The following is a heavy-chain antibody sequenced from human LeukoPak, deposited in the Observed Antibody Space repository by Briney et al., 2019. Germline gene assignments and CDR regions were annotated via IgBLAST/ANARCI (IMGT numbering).Heavy chain of an antibody. CDR2: ISWNSGSI. V-gene: IGHV3-9*01. D-gene: IGHD6-6*01. J-gene: IGHJ4*02. CDR1: GFTFDDYA. CDR3: AKDEGSSSGTFDY. Sequence: GGSLRLSCAASGFTFDDYAMHWVRQAPGKGLEWVSGISWNSGSIGYADSVKGRSTISRDNAKNSLYLQMNSLRAEDTALYYCAKDEGSSSGTFDYWGQGTLVTVSS.